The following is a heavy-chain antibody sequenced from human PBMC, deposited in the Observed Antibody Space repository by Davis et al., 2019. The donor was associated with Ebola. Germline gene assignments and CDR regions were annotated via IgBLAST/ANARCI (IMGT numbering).Heavy chain of an antibody. J-gene: IGHJ4*02. D-gene: IGHD6-13*01. CDR2: ITRNSDYL. CDR3: ARGPSTGNSFSY. V-gene: IGHV3-21*01. Sequence: GESLKISCVGSGFIFSTYIMNWVRQAPGKGLEWVSSITRNSDYLYYTNSVKGRFTTSRDNAKNSLFLQMNSLRAEDTAVYYCARGPSTGNSFSYWGQGTLVTVSS. CDR1: GFIFSTYI.